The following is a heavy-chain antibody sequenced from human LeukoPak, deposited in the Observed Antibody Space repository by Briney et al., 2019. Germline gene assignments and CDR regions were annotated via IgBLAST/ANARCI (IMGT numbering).Heavy chain of an antibody. V-gene: IGHV1-69*05. CDR2: IIPIFGTA. CDR1: GGTFSSYA. Sequence: GASVKVSCKASGGTFSSYAISWVRHAPGQGLEWMGRIIPIFGTANYAQKFQGRVTITTDESTSTAYMELSSLRSEDTAVYYCARQHDYGGNPYFDYWGQGTLVTVSS. J-gene: IGHJ4*02. D-gene: IGHD4-23*01. CDR3: ARQHDYGGNPYFDY.